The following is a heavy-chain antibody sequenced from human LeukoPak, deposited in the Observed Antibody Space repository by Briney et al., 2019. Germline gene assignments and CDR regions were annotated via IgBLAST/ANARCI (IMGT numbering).Heavy chain of an antibody. Sequence: ASVKVSCKASGYTFTSYDINWVRQATGQGLEWMGWMNPNSGNTGYAQKFQGRVTITRITSISTAYMELSSLRSEDTAVYYCARVRSSSWYDAFDIWGQGTMVTVSS. CDR1: GYTFTSYD. CDR2: MNPNSGNT. CDR3: ARVRSSSWYDAFDI. V-gene: IGHV1-8*03. J-gene: IGHJ3*02. D-gene: IGHD6-13*01.